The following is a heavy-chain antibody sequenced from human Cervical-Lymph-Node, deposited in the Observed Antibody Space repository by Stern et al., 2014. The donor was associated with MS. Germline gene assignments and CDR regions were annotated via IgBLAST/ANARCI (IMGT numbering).Heavy chain of an antibody. J-gene: IGHJ1*01. CDR2: ISPNSGGT. CDR3: AREGLKYFQH. V-gene: IGHV1-2*02. Sequence: QMQLVESGAEVKKPGASVKVSCKASGYTFTGSYMHWVRQAPGQGLEWMGWISPNSGGTNYAQEFQGRVTMTRDTSISTAYMELSRLRSDDTAVYYFAREGLKYFQHWGQGTLVSVSS. CDR1: GYTFTGSY.